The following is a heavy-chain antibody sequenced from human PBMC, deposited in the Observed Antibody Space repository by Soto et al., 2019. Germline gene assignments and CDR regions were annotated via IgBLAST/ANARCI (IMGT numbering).Heavy chain of an antibody. Sequence: PSETLSLTCTGSGGSISSYYWSWIRQPAGKGLEWIGRIYTSGSTNYNPSLKSRVTMSVDTSKNQFSLKLSSVTAADTAVYYCARESFYGSGWWWFDPWGQGTLVTVSS. CDR1: GGSISSYY. CDR3: ARESFYGSGWWWFDP. V-gene: IGHV4-4*07. D-gene: IGHD3-10*01. J-gene: IGHJ5*02. CDR2: IYTSGST.